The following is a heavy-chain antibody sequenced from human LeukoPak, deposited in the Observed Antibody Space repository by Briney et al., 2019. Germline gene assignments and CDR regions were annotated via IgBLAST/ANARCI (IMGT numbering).Heavy chain of an antibody. V-gene: IGHV4-34*01. Sequence: SETLSLTCAVYGGSFSGYYWSWIRQPPGKGLEWIGEINHSGSTNYNPSLKSRVTISVDTSKNQFSLKLSSVTAADTAVYYCARAGYYYDSSGLPPLDYWGQGTLVTVSS. J-gene: IGHJ4*02. CDR3: ARAGYYYDSSGLPPLDY. CDR2: INHSGST. CDR1: GGSFSGYY. D-gene: IGHD3-22*01.